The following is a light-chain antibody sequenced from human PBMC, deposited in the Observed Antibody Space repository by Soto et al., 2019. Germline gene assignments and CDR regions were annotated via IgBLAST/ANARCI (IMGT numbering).Light chain of an antibody. CDR1: SSDVGNYNY. J-gene: IGLJ3*02. CDR2: GVS. V-gene: IGLV2-14*01. CDR3: SSYTSTSTPAV. Sequence: QSVLTQPASVSGSPGQSITISCTGTSSDVGNYNYVSWYQQHPGKAPKLLIYGVSNRPSGVSNRFSGSKSGNTASLTISGLQAEDEADYYCSSYTSTSTPAVFGGGTKVTVL.